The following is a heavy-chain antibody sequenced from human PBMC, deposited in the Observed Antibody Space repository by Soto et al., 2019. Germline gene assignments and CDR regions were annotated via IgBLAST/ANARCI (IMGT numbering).Heavy chain of an antibody. J-gene: IGHJ5*02. CDR2: VYHNGRT. D-gene: IGHD6-13*01. CDR3: AREDRISAPGGIWFNP. CDR1: GVSIENYY. Sequence: SETLSLTCNFSGVSIENYYWSWIRQSPGKGLEWIGYVYHNGRTSYNPSLKSRVSISVDRSKNQFSLNVSSVTAADTAVYYCAREDRISAPGGIWFNPWGQGTLVTVSS. V-gene: IGHV4-59*01.